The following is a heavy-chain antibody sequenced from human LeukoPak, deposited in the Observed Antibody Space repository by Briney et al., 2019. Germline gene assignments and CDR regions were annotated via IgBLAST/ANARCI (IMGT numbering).Heavy chain of an antibody. CDR1: GGSISSGGYY. CDR2: IYHSGST. Sequence: SETLSLTCTVSGGSISSGGYYWSWIRQPPGKGLEWIGYIYHSGSTYYNPSLKSRVTISVDRSKNQFSLKLSSVTAADTAVYYCARDSIWFGDERGQGTLVTVSS. D-gene: IGHD3-10*01. CDR3: ARDSIWFGDE. V-gene: IGHV4-30-2*01. J-gene: IGHJ4*02.